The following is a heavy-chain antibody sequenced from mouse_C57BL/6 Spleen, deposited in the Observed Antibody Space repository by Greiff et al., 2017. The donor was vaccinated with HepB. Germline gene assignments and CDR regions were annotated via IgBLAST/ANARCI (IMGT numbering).Heavy chain of an antibody. CDR1: GFTFSDAW. D-gene: IGHD2-4*01. J-gene: IGHJ1*03. Sequence: EVKLVESGGGLVQPGGSMKLSCAASGFTFSDAWMDWVRQSPEKGLEWVAEIRNKANNHATYYAESVKGRFTISRDDSKSSVYLQMNSLRAEDTGIYYCTRRYYDYDRDFDVWGTGTTVTVSS. CDR3: TRRYYDYDRDFDV. V-gene: IGHV6-6*01. CDR2: IRNKANNHAT.